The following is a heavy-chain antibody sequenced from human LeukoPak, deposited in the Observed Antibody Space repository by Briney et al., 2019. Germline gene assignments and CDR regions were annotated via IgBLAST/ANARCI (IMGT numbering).Heavy chain of an antibody. CDR3: ARYMSSSKIFDH. D-gene: IGHD6-6*01. V-gene: IGHV6-1*01. CDR1: GDSVSSNSVA. Sequence: SQTLSLTCAISGDSVSSNSVAWNWIRQSPSRGLEWLGRTYYRSNWYNDYAVSVKSRITINPDTSKNQFSLQLNSVTPEDTAVYFCARYMSSSKIFDHWGQGTLVTVSS. J-gene: IGHJ4*02. CDR2: TYYRSNWYN.